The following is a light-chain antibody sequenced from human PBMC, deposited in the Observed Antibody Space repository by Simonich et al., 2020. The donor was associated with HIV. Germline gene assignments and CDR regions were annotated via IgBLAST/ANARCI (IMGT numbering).Light chain of an antibody. CDR2: DTN. CDR3: LLSYTGAWV. V-gene: IGLV7-46*01. J-gene: IGLJ3*02. Sequence: QAVVTQEPSLTVSPGGTGTLTCCSSPGACPRWHYPDWFQQKPGQAPSTLIYDTNTKHSRTPARFSGSLRGGKAALTLSGAQPEDEAEYYCLLSYTGAWVFGGGTKLTVL. CDR1: PGACPRWHY.